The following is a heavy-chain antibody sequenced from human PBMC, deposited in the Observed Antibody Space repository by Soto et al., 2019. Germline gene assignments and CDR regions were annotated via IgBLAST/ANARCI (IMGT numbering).Heavy chain of an antibody. J-gene: IGHJ3*01. CDR1: GFTVSNNY. V-gene: IGHV3-53*01. CDR3: ARGLKIRHDAFDL. Sequence: GGSLRLSCAPSGFTVSNNYMSWVRQAPGKGLEWVSIIYSDGSTYYADYVKGRFTISRDNSKNTLYLQMDSLRAEDTAVYFCARGLKIRHDAFDLWGPGTMVTVSS. CDR2: IYSDGST. D-gene: IGHD3-22*01.